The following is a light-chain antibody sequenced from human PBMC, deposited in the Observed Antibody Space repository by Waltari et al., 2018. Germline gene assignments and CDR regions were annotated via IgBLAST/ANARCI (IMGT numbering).Light chain of an antibody. J-gene: IGLJ2*01. Sequence: SYELIQPSSVSVFPGPTARISCSGDVLAKKYPRWFQQKPGQSPELVIYKDSELPSGIPERFSGSSSGTTVTLTISGAQVDDEADYYCYSAADNSVVFGGGTKLTVL. CDR3: YSAADNSVV. CDR2: KDS. CDR1: VLAKKY. V-gene: IGLV3-27*01.